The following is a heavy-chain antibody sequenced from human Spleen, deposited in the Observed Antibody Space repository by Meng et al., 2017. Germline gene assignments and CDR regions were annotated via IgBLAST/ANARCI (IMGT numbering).Heavy chain of an antibody. D-gene: IGHD4-11*01. CDR3: ARGPTTMAHDFDY. CDR1: GGSFSDYS. V-gene: IGHV4-34*01. CDR2: INHSGST. Sequence: HVETAQWGAGLFTPSETRSLTCVVSGGSFSDYSWSWIRQPPGKGLEWIGEINHSGSTNYNPSLESRATISVDTSQNNLSLKLSSVTAADSAVYYCARGPTTMAHDFDYWGQGTLVTVSS. J-gene: IGHJ4*02.